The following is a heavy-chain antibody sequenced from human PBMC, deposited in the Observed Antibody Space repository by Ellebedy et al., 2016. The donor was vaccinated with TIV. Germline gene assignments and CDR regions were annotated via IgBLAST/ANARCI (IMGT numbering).Heavy chain of an antibody. J-gene: IGHJ5*02. CDR3: VKTDQAAINWFDP. Sequence: GESLKISCAASGFTFSNYAMGWVRQAPGKGLEWVSFINYIASTTKYADSVKGRFTISRDNSKNTLYLQMSSLRADDTAVYYCVKTDQAAINWFDPWGQGTLVTVSS. V-gene: IGHV3-23*01. D-gene: IGHD2-2*01. CDR2: INYIASTT. CDR1: GFTFSNYA.